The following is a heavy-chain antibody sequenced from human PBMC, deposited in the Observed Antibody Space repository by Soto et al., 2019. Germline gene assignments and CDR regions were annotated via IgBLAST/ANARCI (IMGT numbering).Heavy chain of an antibody. CDR3: VRGARNPYYYDGSGLYQFDS. J-gene: IGHJ5*01. V-gene: IGHV1-46*01. CDR2: INPTGGAA. Sequence: ASVKVSCKASGYTFTSYYLHWVRQAPGQGLEWLGVINPTGGAAIHAQKFRDRVTTTRDTSTTTVYMELSNLRSDDTAVYYCVRGARNPYYYDGSGLYQFDSLGQGSLVTVSS. CDR1: GYTFTSYY. D-gene: IGHD3-22*01.